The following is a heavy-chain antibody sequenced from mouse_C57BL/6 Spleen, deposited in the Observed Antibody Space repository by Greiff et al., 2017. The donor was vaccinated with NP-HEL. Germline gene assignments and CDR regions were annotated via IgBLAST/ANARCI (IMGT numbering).Heavy chain of an antibody. CDR2: IYPRSGNP. J-gene: IGHJ1*03. CDR3: ARHGSSYNWYFDV. D-gene: IGHD1-1*01. CDR1: GYTFTSYG. V-gene: IGHV1-81*01. Sequence: VKLQESGAELARPGASVKLSCKASGYTFTSYGISWVKQRTGQGLEWIGEIYPRSGNPYYNEKFKGKATLTADKSSSTAYMELRSLTSEDSAVYFCARHGSSYNWYFDVWGTGTTVTVSS.